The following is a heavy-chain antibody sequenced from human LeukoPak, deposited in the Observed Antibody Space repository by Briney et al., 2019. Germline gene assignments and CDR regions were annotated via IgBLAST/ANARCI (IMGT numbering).Heavy chain of an antibody. CDR1: GYTFIGYY. J-gene: IGHJ6*02. V-gene: IGHV1-2*02. D-gene: IGHD2-2*01. CDR3: ARAYCSSTSCYESYYYYYGMDV. Sequence: ASVKVSCKASGYTFIGYYMHWVRQAPGQGLEWMGWINPNSGGTSYAQKFQGRVTMTRDTSISTAYMELSRLRSDDTAVYYCARAYCSSTSCYESYYYYYGMDVWGQGTTVTVSS. CDR2: INPNSGGT.